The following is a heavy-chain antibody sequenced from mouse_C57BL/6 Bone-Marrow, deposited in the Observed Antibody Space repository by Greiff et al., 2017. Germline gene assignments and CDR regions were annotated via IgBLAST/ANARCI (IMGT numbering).Heavy chain of an antibody. CDR3: ARRRDGSPFDD. J-gene: IGHJ2*01. CDR1: GYTFTSYW. D-gene: IGHD1-1*01. V-gene: IGHV1-7*01. Sequence: VQLQQSGAELAKPGASVKLSCKASGYTFTSYWMHWVKQRPGQGLEWIGYINPSSGYTKYNQKFKDKATLTADKSSSTAYMQLRSLTYEDSAVYYCARRRDGSPFDDGGQGTTLTVSS. CDR2: INPSSGYT.